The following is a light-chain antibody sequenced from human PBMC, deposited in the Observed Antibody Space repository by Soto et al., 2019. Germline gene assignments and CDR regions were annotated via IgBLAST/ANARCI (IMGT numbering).Light chain of an antibody. V-gene: IGKV3-15*01. Sequence: EIVMTQSPATLSVSPGETATLSCRASQSVSYNLAWYQQKPGQGPRLLIYGAFTRATGIPARFSGSGSGTEFTITISSLQSEDFAVYYCQPYKNWPPLTFGGGTKVEIK. J-gene: IGKJ4*01. CDR2: GAF. CDR1: QSVSYN. CDR3: QPYKNWPPLT.